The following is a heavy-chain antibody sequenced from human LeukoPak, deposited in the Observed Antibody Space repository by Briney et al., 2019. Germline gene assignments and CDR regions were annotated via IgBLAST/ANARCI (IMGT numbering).Heavy chain of an antibody. D-gene: IGHD2-15*01. CDR1: GGSISSYY. CDR3: ARVRNSGGSSDFDY. V-gene: IGHV4-59*12. CDR2: IYYSGST. Sequence: SETLSLTCTVSGGSISSYYWSWIRQPPGKGLEWIGYIYYSGSTNYNPSLKSRVTMSVDTSKNQFSLKLSSVTAADTAVYYCARVRNSGGSSDFDYWGQGTLVTVSS. J-gene: IGHJ4*02.